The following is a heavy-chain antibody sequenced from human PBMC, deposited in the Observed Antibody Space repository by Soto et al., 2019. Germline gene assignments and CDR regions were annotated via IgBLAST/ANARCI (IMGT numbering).Heavy chain of an antibody. CDR3: ARARKGSGSDYYYHYGMDV. CDR2: INHSGST. V-gene: IGHV4-34*01. CDR1: GGSFSDYY. J-gene: IGHJ6*04. Sequence: PXGTLSLTCSVYGGSFSDYYWSWIRQPPGKGLEWIGEINHSGSTNYNPSLKSRVTISVHTSKNQFSLKLSSVTAADTAVYYCARARKGSGSDYYYHYGMDVWGKGTTVTVSS. D-gene: IGHD3-3*01.